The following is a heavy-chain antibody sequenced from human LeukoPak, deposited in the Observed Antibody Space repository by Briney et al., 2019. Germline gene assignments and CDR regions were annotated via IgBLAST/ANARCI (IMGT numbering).Heavy chain of an antibody. J-gene: IGHJ4*02. D-gene: IGHD5-24*01. CDR2: TGIYSVKT. CDR1: GFIFTRHA. V-gene: IGHV3-23*01. Sequence: GGSLTLSCEASGFIFTRHAMTWVRQAPGKGLEWVCTTGIYSVKTICADSLNGRVTIPRDNSTNKLDLQMTNLRVDDTAVYYSTTGDGIGKPPRAYYFYNWGEGTLVTVSS. CDR3: TTGDGIGKPPRAYYFYN.